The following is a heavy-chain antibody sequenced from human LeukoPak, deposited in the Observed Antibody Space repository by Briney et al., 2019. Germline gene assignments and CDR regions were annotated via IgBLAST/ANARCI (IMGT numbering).Heavy chain of an antibody. CDR3: ASGGYYDFWSGPGY. CDR2: ISSSSSYI. Sequence: GGSLRLSCAASGFTFSSYSMNWVRQAPGKGLEWVSSISSSSSYIYYADSVKGRFTISRDNAKNTLYLQMNSLRAEDTAVYYCASGGYYDFWSGPGYWGQGTLVTVSS. D-gene: IGHD3-3*01. J-gene: IGHJ4*02. CDR1: GFTFSSYS. V-gene: IGHV3-21*01.